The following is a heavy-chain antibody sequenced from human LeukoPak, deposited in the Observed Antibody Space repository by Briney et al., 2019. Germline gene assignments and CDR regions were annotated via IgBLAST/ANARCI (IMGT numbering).Heavy chain of an antibody. CDR1: GFTVSSNY. CDR3: ARESDYGDPAFDY. V-gene: IGHV3-53*01. J-gene: IGHJ4*02. D-gene: IGHD4-17*01. Sequence: GGSLRLSCAASGFTVSSNYMSWVRQAPGKGLEWVSVIYSGGSTYYADSVKGRFTISRDNAKNSLYLQMNSLRAEDTAVYYCARESDYGDPAFDYWGQGTLVTVSS. CDR2: IYSGGST.